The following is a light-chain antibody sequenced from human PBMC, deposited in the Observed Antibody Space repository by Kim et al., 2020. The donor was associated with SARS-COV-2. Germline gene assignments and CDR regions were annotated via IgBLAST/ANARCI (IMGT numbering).Light chain of an antibody. Sequence: VRDWLAWYQQKPGEAPKLLVYKASNLESGVPLRFSGSGFGTEFTLTIDSLQPDDFATYYCQQYVDYSYTFGQGTKLEI. CDR1: VRDW. CDR3: QQYVDYSYT. V-gene: IGKV1-5*03. J-gene: IGKJ2*01. CDR2: KAS.